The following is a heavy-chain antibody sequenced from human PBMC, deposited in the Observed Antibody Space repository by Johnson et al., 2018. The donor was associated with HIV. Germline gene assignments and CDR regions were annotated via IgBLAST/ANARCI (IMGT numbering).Heavy chain of an antibody. CDR3: ATFGGGSFHAFDI. D-gene: IGHD1-26*01. V-gene: IGHV3-20*04. J-gene: IGHJ3*02. CDR1: GFTFSSYA. Sequence: VQLVESGGGVVQPGRSLRLSCAASGFTFSSYAMHWVRQAPGKGLEWVSGINWNGGNTGYADSVKGRFSISRDNAKNSLYLQMNSLRAEDTAVYYCATFGGGSFHAFDIWGQGTMVTVSS. CDR2: INWNGGNT.